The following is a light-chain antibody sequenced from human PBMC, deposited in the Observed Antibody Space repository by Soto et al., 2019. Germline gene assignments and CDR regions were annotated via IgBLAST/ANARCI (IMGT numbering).Light chain of an antibody. V-gene: IGKV1-39*01. CDR1: QTIRTY. CDR2: VAS. J-gene: IGKJ2*01. CDR3: QQSYNTPRT. Sequence: DIQMTQSPSSLSASLGDRVTITCRASQTIRTYLNWYQQKPVQAPKRLIYVASNLQSGVPSRFSGSGSGTDFTLTITSLQPEDFATYYCQQSYNTPRTFGQGTKLEIK.